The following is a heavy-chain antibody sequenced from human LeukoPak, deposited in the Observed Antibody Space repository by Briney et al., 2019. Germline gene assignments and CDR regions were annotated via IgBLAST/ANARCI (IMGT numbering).Heavy chain of an antibody. CDR3: ARVDKDHCSGGSCYIVNWFDP. D-gene: IGHD2-15*01. J-gene: IGHJ5*02. Sequence: ASVKVSCKASGYTFTSYVMHWVRQAPGQSLEWMGWINAGNGNTRYSQKFQGRVTITRDTSASTAYMELSGLRSEDTAVYYCARVDKDHCSGGSCYIVNWFDPWGQGTLVTVSS. CDR1: GYTFTSYV. CDR2: INAGNGNT. V-gene: IGHV1-3*01.